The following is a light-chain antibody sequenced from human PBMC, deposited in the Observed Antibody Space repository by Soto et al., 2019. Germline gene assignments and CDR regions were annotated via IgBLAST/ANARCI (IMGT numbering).Light chain of an antibody. CDR2: SNN. CDR1: SSNTGSNT. CDR3: AAWDDSLNGVV. J-gene: IGLJ2*01. Sequence: QSVLTQPPSASETPGQRVTISCSGSSSNTGSNTVNWYHQLPGTAPKLLIYSNNQRPSGVPDRFSGSKSGTSASLAISGLQSEDEADYYCAAWDDSLNGVVFGGGTKLTVL. V-gene: IGLV1-44*01.